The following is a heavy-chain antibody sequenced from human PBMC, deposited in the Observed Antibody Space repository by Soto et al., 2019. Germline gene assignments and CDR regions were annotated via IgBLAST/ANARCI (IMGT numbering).Heavy chain of an antibody. CDR2: FDPEDGET. CDR1: GYTLTELS. Sequence: ASVKVSCKVSGYTLTELSMHWVRQAPGKGLEWMGGFDPEDGETIYAQKFQGRVTMTEDTSTDTAYMELSSLRSEDTAVYYCATDPWNSGMTADDAFDIWGQGTMVTVSS. D-gene: IGHD1-7*01. J-gene: IGHJ3*02. CDR3: ATDPWNSGMTADDAFDI. V-gene: IGHV1-24*01.